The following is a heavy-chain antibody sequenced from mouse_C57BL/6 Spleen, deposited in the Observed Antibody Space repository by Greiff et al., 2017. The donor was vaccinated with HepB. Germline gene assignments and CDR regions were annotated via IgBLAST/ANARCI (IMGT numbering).Heavy chain of an antibody. J-gene: IGHJ2*01. CDR2: IRNKANGYTT. Sequence: DVMLVESGGGLVQPGGSLSLSCAASGFTFTDYYMSWVRQPPGKALEWLGFIRNKANGYTTEYSASVKGRFTISRDNSQSILYLQMNALRAEDSATYYSARYNPCYFDYWGQGTTLTVSS. V-gene: IGHV7-3*01. CDR3: ARYNPCYFDY. CDR1: GFTFTDYY.